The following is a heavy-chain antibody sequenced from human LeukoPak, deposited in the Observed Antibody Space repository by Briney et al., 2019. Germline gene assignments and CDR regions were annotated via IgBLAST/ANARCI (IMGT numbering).Heavy chain of an antibody. D-gene: IGHD2-21*01. V-gene: IGHV1-69*04. J-gene: IGHJ3*02. CDR3: ARDSRLAYCGGDCSDAFDI. CDR2: IIPILGIA. Sequence: SVKVSCKASGSTFSSYTISWVRQAPGQGLEWMGRIIPILGIANYAQKFQGRVTITADKSTSTDYMELSSLRYEDTAVYYCARDSRLAYCGGDCSDAFDIWGQGTIVTVSS. CDR1: GSTFSSYT.